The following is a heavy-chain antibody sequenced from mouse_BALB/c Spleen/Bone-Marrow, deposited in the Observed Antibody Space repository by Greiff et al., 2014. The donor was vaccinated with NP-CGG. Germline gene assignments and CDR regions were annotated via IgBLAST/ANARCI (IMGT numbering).Heavy chain of an antibody. CDR1: GYAFSSYW. Sequence: QVQLKESGAELVRPGSSVKISCKASGYAFSSYWMNWVKQRPGQGLEWIGQIYPGDGDTNYNGKFKGKATLTADKSSSTAYMQLSSLTSEDSAVYFCARGVPMDYWGQRTSVTVSS. CDR2: IYPGDGDT. V-gene: IGHV1-80*01. CDR3: ARGVPMDY. J-gene: IGHJ4*01.